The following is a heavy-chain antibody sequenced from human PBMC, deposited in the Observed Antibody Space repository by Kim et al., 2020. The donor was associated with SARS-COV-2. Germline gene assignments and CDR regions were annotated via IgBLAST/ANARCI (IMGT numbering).Heavy chain of an antibody. CDR2: INHSGST. J-gene: IGHJ6*02. CDR3: ARAPVPAASYGMDV. D-gene: IGHD2-2*01. V-gene: IGHV4-34*01. Sequence: SETLSLTCAVYGGSFSGYYWSWIRQPPGKGLEWIGEINHSGSTNYNPSLKSRVTISVDTSKNQFSLKLSSVTAADTAVYYCARAPVPAASYGMDVWGQGTTVTVSS. CDR1: GGSFSGYY.